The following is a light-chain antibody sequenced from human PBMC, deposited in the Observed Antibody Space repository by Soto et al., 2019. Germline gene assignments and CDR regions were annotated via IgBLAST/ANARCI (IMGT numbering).Light chain of an antibody. Sequence: DIKMTQSPSSLFASVGDRVTITCQATQDINIYLNWYQQKPGKAPNLLIYDASNLEIGVPSRFSGSGSGTHFTFTISSLQTEDIGTYYCQQYDILPITFGRGTRLAIK. V-gene: IGKV1-33*01. J-gene: IGKJ5*01. CDR2: DAS. CDR1: QDINIY. CDR3: QQYDILPIT.